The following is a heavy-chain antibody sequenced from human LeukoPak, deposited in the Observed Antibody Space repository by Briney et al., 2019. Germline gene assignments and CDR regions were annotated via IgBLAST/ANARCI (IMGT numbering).Heavy chain of an antibody. D-gene: IGHD6-13*01. CDR3: AKSTSSWERVDY. CDR2: ISGNSGRT. CDR1: GFTFSSYA. Sequence: TGGSLRLSCAASGFTFSSYAMSWVRQAPGKGLEWVSSISGNSGRTYYADSVKGRFSISRDNSNNTLYLQMHSLRAEDAAVYYCAKSTSSWERVDYWGQGTLVTVSS. J-gene: IGHJ4*02. V-gene: IGHV3-23*01.